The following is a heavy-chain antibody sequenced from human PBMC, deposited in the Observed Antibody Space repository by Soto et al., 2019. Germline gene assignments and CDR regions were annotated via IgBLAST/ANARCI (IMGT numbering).Heavy chain of an antibody. V-gene: IGHV5-10-1*01. CDR3: ARRVVAATGYYYGIDV. CDR1: GYSFTSYW. CDR2: IDPSDSYT. D-gene: IGHD2-15*01. J-gene: IGHJ6*02. Sequence: GECLKISCKGCGYSFTSYWMSGGRERPGKGLEWMGRIDPSDSYTNYSPSFQGHVTISADKSISTAYLQWSSLKASDTAMYYCARRVVAATGYYYGIDVWGQGTTVTVSS.